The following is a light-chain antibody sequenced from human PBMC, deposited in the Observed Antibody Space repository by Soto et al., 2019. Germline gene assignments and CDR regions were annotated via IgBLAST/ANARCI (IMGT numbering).Light chain of an antibody. Sequence: EIVLTQSPGTLSLSPGERATLSCRASQSVSSSYLAWYQQKPGQAPRLLIYGASSRATGIPDRFSGSGSGTDFTLTISRLEPEDFAVYYCQQYGSSPTFTFGDGKKVDXK. CDR2: GAS. V-gene: IGKV3-20*01. CDR1: QSVSSSY. CDR3: QQYGSSPTFT. J-gene: IGKJ3*01.